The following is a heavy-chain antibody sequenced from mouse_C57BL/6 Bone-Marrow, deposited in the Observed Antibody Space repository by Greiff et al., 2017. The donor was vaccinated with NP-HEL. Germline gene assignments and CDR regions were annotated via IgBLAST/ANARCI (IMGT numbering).Heavy chain of an antibody. V-gene: IGHV14-4*01. CDR3: TTGWYYWYFDV. Sequence: VQLQQSGAELVGPGASVKLSCTASGFNIKDDYMHWVKQRPEQGLEWIGWIDPENGDTEYASKFQGKATITADTSSNTAYLQLSSLTSEDTAVYYCTTGWYYWYFDVWGTGTTVTVSS. D-gene: IGHD1-1*02. CDR2: IDPENGDT. J-gene: IGHJ1*03. CDR1: GFNIKDDY.